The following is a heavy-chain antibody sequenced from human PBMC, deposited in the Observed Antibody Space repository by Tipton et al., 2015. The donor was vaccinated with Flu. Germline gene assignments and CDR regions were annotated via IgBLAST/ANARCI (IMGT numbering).Heavy chain of an antibody. CDR1: GYSISSGYY. V-gene: IGHV4-38-2*02. Sequence: TLSLTCTVSGYSISSGYYWGWIRQPPGKGLEWIGSIYHSGSTYYNPSLKSRVTISVDTSKNQFSLKLSPVTAADTAVYYCARDKAAGVWGQGTTVTVSS. J-gene: IGHJ6*02. CDR2: IYHSGST. CDR3: ARDKAAGV. D-gene: IGHD6-13*01.